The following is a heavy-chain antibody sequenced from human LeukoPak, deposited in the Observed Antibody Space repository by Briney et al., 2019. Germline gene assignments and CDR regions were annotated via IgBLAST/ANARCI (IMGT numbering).Heavy chain of an antibody. Sequence: SETLSLTCAVYGGSFSGYYWSWIRQPPGKGLEWIGEINHSGSTNYNPSLKSRVTISVDTSKNQFSLKLSSATAADTAVYYCARRYSGGFLPGFDPWGQGTLVTVSS. CDR2: INHSGST. V-gene: IGHV4-34*01. J-gene: IGHJ5*02. CDR3: ARRYSGGFLPGFDP. CDR1: GGSFSGYY. D-gene: IGHD6-19*01.